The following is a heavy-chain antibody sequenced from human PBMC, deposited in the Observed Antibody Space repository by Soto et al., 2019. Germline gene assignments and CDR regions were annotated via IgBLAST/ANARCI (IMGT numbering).Heavy chain of an antibody. CDR3: TRGGTRTTDWCVIDS. CDR1: GFTFSDNW. J-gene: IGHJ4*02. CDR2: ISGDASST. Sequence: EVKVVESGGGLVQPGGSLRLSCAASGFTFSDNWMYWVRQPPGNGPVWVSRISGDASSTSYADSVKGRFTISRDSAQNTVYLQMDSVRVEETAVYNCTRGGTRTTDWCVIDSWGQGNLVTVSS. D-gene: IGHD2-8*02. V-gene: IGHV3-74*01.